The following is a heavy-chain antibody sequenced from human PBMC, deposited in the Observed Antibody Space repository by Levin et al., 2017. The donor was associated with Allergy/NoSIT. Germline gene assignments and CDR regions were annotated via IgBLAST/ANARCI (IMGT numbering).Heavy chain of an antibody. CDR3: ARESSGWYVDYDYGMDV. J-gene: IGHJ6*02. CDR2: ISAYNGNT. Sequence: ASVKVSCKASGYTFTSYGISWVRQAPGQGLEWMGWISAYNGNTNYAQKLQGRVTMTTDTSTSTAYMELRSLRSDDTAVYYCARESSGWYVDYDYGMDVWGQGTTVTVSS. CDR1: GYTFTSYG. V-gene: IGHV1-18*01. D-gene: IGHD6-19*01.